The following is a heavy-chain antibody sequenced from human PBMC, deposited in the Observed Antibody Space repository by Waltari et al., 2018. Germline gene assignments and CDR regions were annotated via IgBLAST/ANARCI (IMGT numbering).Heavy chain of an antibody. J-gene: IGHJ4*01. CDR3: ARKRRGSNVDFDY. Sequence: QVQLQESGPGLVKPSETLSLTCTVSGGSISSYYWSWIRQPPGKGLEWIGYIYYSGSTNYNPSLKSRVTISVDTSKNQFSLKLSSVTAADTAVYYCARKRRGSNVDFDYWGHGTLVTVSS. CDR1: GGSISSYY. V-gene: IGHV4-59*01. D-gene: IGHD5-12*01. CDR2: IYYSGST.